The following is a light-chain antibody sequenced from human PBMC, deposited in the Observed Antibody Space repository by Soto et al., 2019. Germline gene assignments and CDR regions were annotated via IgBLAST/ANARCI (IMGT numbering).Light chain of an antibody. CDR3: QQYHNWPPQYT. CDR1: QTVASN. CDR2: GAS. Sequence: EIVMTQSPPSLSVSPGEGATLSCRASQTVASNLAWYQQKPGQGPRLLIHGASTRATGVPARFSGSGSGTDFTLTISSLQSEDFAVYYCQQYHNWPPQYTFGQGTKLQIK. J-gene: IGKJ2*01. V-gene: IGKV3-15*01.